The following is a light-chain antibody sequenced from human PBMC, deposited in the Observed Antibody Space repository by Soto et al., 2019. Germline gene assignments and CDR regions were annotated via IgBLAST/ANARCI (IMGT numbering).Light chain of an antibody. CDR1: GSDVGGYNY. V-gene: IGLV2-11*01. CDR3: CSYAGSYSWV. J-gene: IGLJ3*02. CDR2: DVS. Sequence: QSVLTQPRSVSASLGQSVTISCTGTGSDVGGYNYVSWYQHHPGKAPKLMIYDVSKRPSGVPDRFSGSKSGNTASLTIFGLQAEDEADFYCCSYAGSYSWVFGGGTQLTVL.